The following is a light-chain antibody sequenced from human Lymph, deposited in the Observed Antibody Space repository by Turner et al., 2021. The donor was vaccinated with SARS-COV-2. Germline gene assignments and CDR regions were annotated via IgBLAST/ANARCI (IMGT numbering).Light chain of an antibody. J-gene: IGKJ4*01. V-gene: IGKV1-13*02. Sequence: AIQLTQSPSSLSASVGDRVPITCRASQAITSALAWSQQKPGKAPKLLIYDASSLESGVPSRFSGSGSGTDFTLTISSLQPEDFATYYCQQFNSYPLTFGGGTKVEIK. CDR1: QAITSA. CDR2: DAS. CDR3: QQFNSYPLT.